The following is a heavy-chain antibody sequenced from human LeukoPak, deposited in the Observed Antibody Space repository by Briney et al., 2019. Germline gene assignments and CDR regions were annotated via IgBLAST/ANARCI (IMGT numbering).Heavy chain of an antibody. CDR3: AKDIGPVVVTAYFDY. CDR1: GFTFDDYA. Sequence: PGGSLRLSCAASGFTFDDYAMHWVRQAPGKGLEWVSLISWDGGSTYYADSVKGRFTISRDNSKNSLYLQMNSLRAEDTALYYCAKDIGPVVVTAYFDYWGQGTLVTVSS. J-gene: IGHJ4*02. CDR2: ISWDGGST. D-gene: IGHD2-21*02. V-gene: IGHV3-43D*03.